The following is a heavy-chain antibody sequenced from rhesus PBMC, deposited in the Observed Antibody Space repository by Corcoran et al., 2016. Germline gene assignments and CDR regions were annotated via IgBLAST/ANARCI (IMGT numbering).Heavy chain of an antibody. CDR2: IIWDDDK. CDR1: GFSPSTSGMG. D-gene: IGHD6-25*01. J-gene: IGHJ3*01. V-gene: IGHV2-1*01. Sequence: QVTLKESGPALVKPTQTLTLTCTFSGFSPSTSGMGVGWIRQPSRTTLEWLAHIIWDDDKRYSTSLKSRLTISKDTSKNQVVLTMTNMDPVDTATYYCARRRGGSWNAFDFWGQGLRVTVSS. CDR3: ARRRGGSWNAFDF.